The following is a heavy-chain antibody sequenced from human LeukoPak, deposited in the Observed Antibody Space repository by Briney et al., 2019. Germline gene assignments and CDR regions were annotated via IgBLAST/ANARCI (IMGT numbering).Heavy chain of an antibody. D-gene: IGHD3-22*01. CDR2: RYYSGST. CDR3: ARQYYDRTGYYYFDY. V-gene: IGHV4-39*01. CDR1: GGAITGSSYY. J-gene: IGHJ4*02. Sequence: SETLSLTCSVSGGAITGSSYYWGWIRQPPGKGLEWIGSRYYSGSTYDNPSLNSLVTISAHPSKKQLPMKLISVTAADRAVYYCARQYYDRTGYYYFDYWDQGTLVTVSS.